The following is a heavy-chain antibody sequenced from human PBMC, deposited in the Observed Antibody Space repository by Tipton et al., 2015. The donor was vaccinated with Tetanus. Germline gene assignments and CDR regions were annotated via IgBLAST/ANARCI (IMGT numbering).Heavy chain of an antibody. Sequence: SLRLSCAASGFSFSDYGMHWVRQAPGKGLEWVAGMSFDGSSESYADSVRGRFTISRDNFRNTLSLQMRGLGADDTAVYYCARGRGGRARDRQRYVDWLPPQAGDYWGQGTLVTVSS. D-gene: IGHD3-9*01. J-gene: IGHJ4*01. V-gene: IGHV3-30*15. CDR2: MSFDGSSE. CDR1: GFSFSDYG. CDR3: ARGRGGRARDRQRYVDWLPPQAGDY.